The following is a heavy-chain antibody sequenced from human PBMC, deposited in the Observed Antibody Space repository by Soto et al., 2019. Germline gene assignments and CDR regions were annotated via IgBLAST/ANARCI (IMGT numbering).Heavy chain of an antibody. CDR2: IYHSGST. V-gene: IGHV4-30-2*01. Sequence: SETLSLTCDVSGGSISGGGYSWSWIRQPPGKGLEWIGYIYHSGSTYYNPSLKSRVTISVDRSRNQFSLKLSSVTAADTAVYYCARSTTRQGSGRSIWSGYYTDTPLFDYWGQGTLVTVSS. CDR3: ARSTTRQGSGRSIWSGYYTDTPLFDY. D-gene: IGHD3-3*01. J-gene: IGHJ4*02. CDR1: GGSISGGGYS.